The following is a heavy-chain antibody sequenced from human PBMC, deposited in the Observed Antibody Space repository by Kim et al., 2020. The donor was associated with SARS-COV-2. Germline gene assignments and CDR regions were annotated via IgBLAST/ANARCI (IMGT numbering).Heavy chain of an antibody. CDR1: GFTFSSYS. V-gene: IGHV3-21*01. J-gene: IGHJ4*02. D-gene: IGHD3-3*01. Sequence: GGSLRLSCAASGFTFSSYSMNWVRQAPGKGLEWVSSISISSSYIYYADSVKGRFTISRDNAKNSLYLQMNSLRAEDTAVYYCARAVLINYDFWSGYSNDPGYWGQGTLVTVSS. CDR3: ARAVLINYDFWSGYSNDPGY. CDR2: ISISSSYI.